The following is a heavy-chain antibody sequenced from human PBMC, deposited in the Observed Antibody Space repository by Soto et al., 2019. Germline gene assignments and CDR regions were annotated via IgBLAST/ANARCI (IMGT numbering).Heavy chain of an antibody. CDR3: AAGAYDWY. J-gene: IGHJ4*02. CDR2: IYDSGST. D-gene: IGHD4-17*01. CDR1: GGSISSYY. V-gene: IGHV4-59*01. Sequence: TSETLSLTCTVSGGSISSYYWSWIRQPPGKGLEWIGYIYDSGSTNYNPSLKSRVTISIDTSKKQFSLNLSSVTAADTAVYYCAAGAYDWYWGQGTLVTVSS.